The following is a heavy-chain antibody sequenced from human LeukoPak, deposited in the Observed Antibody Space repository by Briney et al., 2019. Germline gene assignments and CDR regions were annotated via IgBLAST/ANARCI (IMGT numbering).Heavy chain of an antibody. D-gene: IGHD6-13*01. CDR2: FDPEDGET. Sequence: GASVKVSCKVSGYTLTELSMHWVRQAPGKGLEWMGGFDPEDGETIYAQKFQGRVTMTEDTSTDTAYLELSNLRSDDTAMYYCARGIYGGNSPLVDLWGQGTLDTVSS. V-gene: IGHV1-24*01. J-gene: IGHJ5*02. CDR1: GYTLTELS. CDR3: ARGIYGGNSPLVDL.